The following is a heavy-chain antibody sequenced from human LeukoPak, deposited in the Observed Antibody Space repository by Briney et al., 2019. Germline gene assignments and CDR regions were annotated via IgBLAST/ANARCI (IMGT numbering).Heavy chain of an antibody. CDR1: GGSISSGDYY. D-gene: IGHD1-26*01. J-gene: IGHJ4*02. Sequence: SQTLSLTCTVSGGSISSGDYYWSWIRQPPGKGLEWIGYIYYSGSTYYNPSLKSRVTISVDTSKNQFSLKLSSVTAADTAVYYCARAIGSYYYFDYWGQGTLVTVSS. CDR2: IYYSGST. V-gene: IGHV4-30-4*01. CDR3: ARAIGSYYYFDY.